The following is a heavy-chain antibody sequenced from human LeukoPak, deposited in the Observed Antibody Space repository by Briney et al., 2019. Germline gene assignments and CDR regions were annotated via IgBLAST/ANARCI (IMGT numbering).Heavy chain of an antibody. CDR2: MSGSGDGT. D-gene: IGHD3-16*01. V-gene: IGHV3-23*01. CDR1: GFAFSNFA. J-gene: IGHJ6*03. Sequence: GGSLRLSCAASGFAFSNFAMSWVRQAPGKGLEWVSAMSGSGDGTYYADSVKGRFTISRDNSKNTLYLQMNSLRAEDTAVYYCVKMMGQRLYDYCMDVWGKGTTVTVSS. CDR3: VKMMGQRLYDYCMDV.